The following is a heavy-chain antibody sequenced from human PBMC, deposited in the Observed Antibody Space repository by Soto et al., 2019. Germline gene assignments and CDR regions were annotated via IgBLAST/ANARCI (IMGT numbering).Heavy chain of an antibody. Sequence: QLQLQESGSRLVKPSETLSLTCAVSGGSIDHGAFSLSWIRQPPGKGLEWIGYVTHSGTAYSIPSLNGRLTLSVDSSQAQFALILTSVTAEDSACYYCARIHWEQSSLDYWGRGILVSVS. V-gene: IGHV4-30-2*01. CDR3: ARIHWEQSSLDY. D-gene: IGHD6-19*01. CDR1: GGSIDHGAFS. CDR2: VTHSGTA. J-gene: IGHJ4*02.